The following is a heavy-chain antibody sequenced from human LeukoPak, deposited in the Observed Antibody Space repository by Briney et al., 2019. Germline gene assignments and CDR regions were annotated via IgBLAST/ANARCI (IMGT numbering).Heavy chain of an antibody. CDR1: EFTFSSYS. J-gene: IGHJ4*02. V-gene: IGHV3-48*02. D-gene: IGHD4-17*01. Sequence: GGSLRLSCAASEFTFSSYSMNWVRQAPGKGLEWVSYISISSSTIYYADSVKGRFTISRDNAKNSLYLQMSSLRDEDTAVYYCARDQNGASDYWGQGTLVTVSS. CDR2: ISISSSTI. CDR3: ARDQNGASDY.